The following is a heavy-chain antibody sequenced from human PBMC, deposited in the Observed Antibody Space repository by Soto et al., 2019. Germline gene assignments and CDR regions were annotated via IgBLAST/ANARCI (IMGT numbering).Heavy chain of an antibody. D-gene: IGHD5-18*01. CDR3: GRVRVDKAEGWFDP. CDR2: IDPSDSYA. V-gene: IGHV5-10-1*01. Sequence: RGESLKISCKVSGYSFSSFWITWVRQMPGKGLEWMGRIDPSDSYANYSPSFQGHVTFSADKSINTAYLQWSSLKASDTAMYYCGRVRVDKAEGWFDPWGQGTLVTVSS. CDR1: GYSFSSFW. J-gene: IGHJ5*02.